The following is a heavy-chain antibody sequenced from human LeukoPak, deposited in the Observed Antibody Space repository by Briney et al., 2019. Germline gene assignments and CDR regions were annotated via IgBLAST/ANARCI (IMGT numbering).Heavy chain of an antibody. Sequence: SGPTLVHPPPPLTLTCTFSGFSLSTSGVGVGWIRQPPGKALEWLALIYWDDDKRYNSSLKSRLTITKDTSKNQVVLTMTNVDPVDTATYYCVHRRIYSPFDYWGQGALVTVSS. CDR2: IYWDDDK. CDR1: GFSLSTSGVG. CDR3: VHRRIYSPFDY. J-gene: IGHJ4*02. V-gene: IGHV2-5*02. D-gene: IGHD4-11*01.